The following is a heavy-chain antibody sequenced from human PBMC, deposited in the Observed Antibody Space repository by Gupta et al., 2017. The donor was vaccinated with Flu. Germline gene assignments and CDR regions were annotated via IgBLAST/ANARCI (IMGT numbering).Heavy chain of an antibody. J-gene: IGHJ5*02. Sequence: EVQLVESGGGLVQPGGSLRLSCAASGFTFSSYEMNWVRQAPGKGLEWVSYISSSGSTIYYADSVKGRFTISRDNAKNSLYLQMNSLRAEDTAVYYCARAFPALMVPWGQGTLVTVSS. D-gene: IGHD2-8*01. V-gene: IGHV3-48*03. CDR2: ISSSGSTI. CDR3: ARAFPALMVP. CDR1: GFTFSSYE.